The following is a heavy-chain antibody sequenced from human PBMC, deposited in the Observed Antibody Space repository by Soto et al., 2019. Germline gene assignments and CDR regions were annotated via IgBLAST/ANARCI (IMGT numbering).Heavy chain of an antibody. CDR3: ARHRYGSGSYYHYYYYGMDV. V-gene: IGHV5-10-1*01. Sequence: GESLKISCKGSGYSFASYWISWVRQMPGKGLEWMGRIDPSDSYTNYSPSFQGHVTISADKSISTAYLQWSSLKASDTAMYYCARHRYGSGSYYHYYYYGMDVWGQGTTVTVSS. CDR2: IDPSDSYT. CDR1: GYSFASYW. D-gene: IGHD3-10*01. J-gene: IGHJ6*02.